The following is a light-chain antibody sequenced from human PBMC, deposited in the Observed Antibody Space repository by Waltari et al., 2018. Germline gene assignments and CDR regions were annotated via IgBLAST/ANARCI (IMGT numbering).Light chain of an antibody. CDR3: QQFGSSPWT. CDR1: QSVSSSY. Sequence: EIVLTQSPGSLSLSPGEGATLPCRASQSVSSSYLAWYQQKPGQAPRLLIYGTSSRATGIPVRFSGSGSGTDFTLTITRLEPEDFAVYYCQQFGSSPWTFGQGTKMEIK. CDR2: GTS. V-gene: IGKV3-20*01. J-gene: IGKJ1*01.